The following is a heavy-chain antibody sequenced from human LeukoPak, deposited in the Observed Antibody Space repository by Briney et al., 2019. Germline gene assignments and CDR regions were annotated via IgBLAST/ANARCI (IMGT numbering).Heavy chain of an antibody. CDR3: AKGVGSGSWTYYYYYGMDV. V-gene: IGHV3-23*01. Sequence: GGSLRLSCAASGFTFSSYAMSWVRQAPGKGLEWVSAISGSGGSTYYADSVKGRFTISRDNSKNTLYLQMNSLRAEDTAVYYCAKGVGSGSWTYYYYYGMDVWGQGTTVTVSS. CDR1: GFTFSSYA. D-gene: IGHD1-26*01. J-gene: IGHJ6*02. CDR2: ISGSGGST.